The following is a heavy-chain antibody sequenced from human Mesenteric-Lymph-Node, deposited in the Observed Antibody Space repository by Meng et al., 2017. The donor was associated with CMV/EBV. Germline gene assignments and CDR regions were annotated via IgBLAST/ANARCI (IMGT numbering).Heavy chain of an antibody. V-gene: IGHV3-9*02. CDR1: GFTSDDYG. CDR2: ITWNSVHI. CDR3: VKRGWNAFDV. Sequence: GGSLRLSCTASGFTSDDYGMHWVRQAPGTGLEWVSTITWNSVHIAYADSVKGRFTISRDNAKNSLYLQMNSLRAEDTALYYCVKRGWNAFDVWGQGTMVTVSS. J-gene: IGHJ3*01. D-gene: IGHD6-19*01.